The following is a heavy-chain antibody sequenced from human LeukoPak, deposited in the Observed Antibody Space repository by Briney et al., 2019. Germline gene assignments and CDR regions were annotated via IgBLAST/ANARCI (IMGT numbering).Heavy chain of an antibody. CDR2: INPSGGST. V-gene: IGHV1-46*01. D-gene: IGHD2-21*02. CDR1: GYTFTSYY. Sequence: ASVKVSCKASGYTFTSYYMHWVRQAPGQGLEWMGIINPSGGSTSYAQKFQGRVTMTRDTSTSTVCMELSSLRSEDTAVYYCARGQEPPASHIVVVTADFDYWGQGTLVTVSS. CDR3: ARGQEPPASHIVVVTADFDY. J-gene: IGHJ4*02.